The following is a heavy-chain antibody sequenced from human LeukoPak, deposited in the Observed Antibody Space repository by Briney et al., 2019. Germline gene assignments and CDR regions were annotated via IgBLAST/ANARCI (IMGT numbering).Heavy chain of an antibody. CDR3: ARAGEFVSGATIYYYYGMDV. CDR2: ISSSSSYT. V-gene: IGHV3-11*06. D-gene: IGHD3-16*01. J-gene: IGHJ6*02. Sequence: GGSLRLSCAASGFTFSDYYISSIRQAPGKGLEWVSYISSSSSYTNYADSVKGRFTISRDNAKNSLYLQMNSLRAEDTAVYYCARAGEFVSGATIYYYYGMDVWGQGTTVTVSS. CDR1: GFTFSDYY.